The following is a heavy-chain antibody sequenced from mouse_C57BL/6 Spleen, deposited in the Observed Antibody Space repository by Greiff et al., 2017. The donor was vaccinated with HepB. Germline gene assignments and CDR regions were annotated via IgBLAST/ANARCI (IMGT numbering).Heavy chain of an antibody. D-gene: IGHD2-5*01. CDR1: GYTFTSYW. V-gene: IGHV1-69*01. CDR3: ARGSYSNFYFDY. Sequence: VQLQQPGAELVMPGASVKLSCKASGYTFTSYWMHWVKQRPGQGLEWIGEIDPSDSYTNYNQKFKGKSPLTVDKSSSTAYMQLSSLTSEDSAVYYCARGSYSNFYFDYWGQGTTLTVSS. CDR2: IDPSDSYT. J-gene: IGHJ2*01.